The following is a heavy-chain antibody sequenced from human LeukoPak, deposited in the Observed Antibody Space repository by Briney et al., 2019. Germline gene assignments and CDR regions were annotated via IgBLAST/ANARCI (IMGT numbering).Heavy chain of an antibody. CDR3: AKSSYYDASGYYREYYFDY. J-gene: IGHJ4*02. V-gene: IGHV3-23*01. D-gene: IGHD3-22*01. Sequence: QTGGSLRLSCAASGFTFSSHSMNWVRQAPGKGLEWVSSISGSGGSTHYADSVKGRFTISRDKTKNTLYLQMNSLRAEDTAVYYCAKSSYYDASGYYREYYFDYWGQGTLVTVSS. CDR1: GFTFSSHS. CDR2: ISGSGGST.